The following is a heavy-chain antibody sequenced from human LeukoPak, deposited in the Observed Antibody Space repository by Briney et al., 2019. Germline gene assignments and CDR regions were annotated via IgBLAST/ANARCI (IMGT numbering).Heavy chain of an antibody. J-gene: IGHJ5*02. CDR3: ARDEARYSSAYYPNGLDH. CDR1: GYTFTSYG. V-gene: IGHV1-18*01. Sequence: ASVKVSCKASGYTFTSYGISWVRQAPGQGLEWMGWISAYNGNTNYAQKLQGRVTMTTDTSTITAYMELRSLTSDDTAVYYCARDEARYSSAYYPNGLDHWWQGTLVTVSS. D-gene: IGHD3-22*01. CDR2: ISAYNGNT.